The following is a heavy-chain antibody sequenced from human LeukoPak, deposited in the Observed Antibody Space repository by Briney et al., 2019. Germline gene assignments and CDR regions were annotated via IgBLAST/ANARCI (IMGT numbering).Heavy chain of an antibody. CDR2: IIPILGVA. Sequence: SVKVSRKASGGSFSSYAISWVREAPGQGLEWMGRIIPILGVANHAQKFQGRVTITADKSTSTAFMELSSLRSEDTAVYYGARDYYYDSSAYSPFDYWGQGTLVTVSS. J-gene: IGHJ4*02. D-gene: IGHD3-22*01. CDR3: ARDYYYDSSAYSPFDY. V-gene: IGHV1-69*04. CDR1: GGSFSSYA.